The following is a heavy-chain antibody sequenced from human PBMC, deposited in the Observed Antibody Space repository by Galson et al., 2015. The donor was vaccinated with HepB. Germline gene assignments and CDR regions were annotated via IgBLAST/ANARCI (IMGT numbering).Heavy chain of an antibody. D-gene: IGHD5-12*01. CDR1: GFTFSSYA. Sequence: SLRLSCAASGFTFSSYAMHWVRQAPGKGLEWVAVISYDGSNKYYADSVKGRFTISRDNSKNTLYLQMNSLRAVDTAVYYCARESGYDLRLDYWGQGTLVTVSS. J-gene: IGHJ4*02. V-gene: IGHV3-30-3*01. CDR2: ISYDGSNK. CDR3: ARESGYDLRLDY.